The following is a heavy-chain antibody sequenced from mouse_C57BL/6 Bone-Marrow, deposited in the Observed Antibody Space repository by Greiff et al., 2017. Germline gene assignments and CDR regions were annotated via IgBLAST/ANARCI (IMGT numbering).Heavy chain of an antibody. V-gene: IGHV1-54*01. CDR3: AREGGSSTTVWYFDV. D-gene: IGHD1-1*01. J-gene: IGHJ1*03. CDR2: INPGSGGT. CDR1: GYAFTNYL. Sequence: QVQLQQSGAELVRPGTSVKVSCKASGYAFTNYLIEWVKQRPGQGLEWIGVINPGSGGTNSNEKFKGKATLTADTSSSPAYMQLSSLTSEDSAVYVCAREGGSSTTVWYFDVWGTGTTVTVSS.